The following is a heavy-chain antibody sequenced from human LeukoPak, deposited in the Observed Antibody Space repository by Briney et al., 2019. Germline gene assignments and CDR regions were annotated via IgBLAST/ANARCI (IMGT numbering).Heavy chain of an antibody. CDR2: IYYGGST. D-gene: IGHD2-15*01. CDR3: ARALGYCSGGSCTRGYNWFDP. V-gene: IGHV4-39*01. CDR1: GGPISSSDYY. J-gene: IGHJ5*02. Sequence: SQTLSLTCTVSGGPISSSDYYWGWIRQPPGKGLEWIGSIYYGGSTYYNPSLKSRVTISVDTSMNQFSLKLSFVTTADTAVYYCARALGYCSGGSCTRGYNWFDPWGQGTLVTVPS.